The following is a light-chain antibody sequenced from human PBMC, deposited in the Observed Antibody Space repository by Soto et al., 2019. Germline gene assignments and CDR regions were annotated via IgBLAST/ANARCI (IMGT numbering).Light chain of an antibody. Sequence: DIVMTQSPDSLAVSLGERATINCKSSQTILSSSKDKDSLTWFQQRPGQPSKLFINWASTRESVVPDRFSGRGSGTDFTLTISRLQAEDVTFYYCQQNYGTPTFGQGTKVEIK. V-gene: IGKV4-1*01. J-gene: IGKJ1*01. CDR1: QTILSSSKDKDS. CDR3: QQNYGTPT. CDR2: WAS.